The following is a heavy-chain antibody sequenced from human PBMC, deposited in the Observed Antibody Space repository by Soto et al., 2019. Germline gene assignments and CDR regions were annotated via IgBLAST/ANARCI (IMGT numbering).Heavy chain of an antibody. CDR2: VSHHGTS. J-gene: IGHJ5*02. V-gene: IGHV4-34*01. CDR3: ARGQSAVDVFIPTPVPFDP. CDR1: DGSLTEYH. Sequence: QAQLQQWGAGLLKPSETLSLTCVVYDGSLTEYHWSWVRQTPGKGLEWIGEVSHHGTSHYNPSLGSRVIMSFDTSKDQFSLTLQSVTAADTGIYYCARGQSAVDVFIPTPVPFDPWGPGTPVTVSS. D-gene: IGHD1-1*01.